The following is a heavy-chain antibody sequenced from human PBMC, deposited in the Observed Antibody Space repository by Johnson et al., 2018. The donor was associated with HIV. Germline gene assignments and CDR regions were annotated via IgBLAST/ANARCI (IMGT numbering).Heavy chain of an antibody. CDR3: AKDLEHILTYAFDI. D-gene: IGHD2-21*01. V-gene: IGHV3-30*18. CDR2: MSHDGSDK. J-gene: IGHJ3*02. Sequence: QVQLVESGGGVVQPGRSLRLSCAASGFTFSSYAMHWVRQAPGKGLEWVAAMSHDGSDKYYADSVKGRFTISRDNSKNTLYLQMNSLRAEDTAVYYCAKDLEHILTYAFDIWGQGTMVTVSS. CDR1: GFTFSSYA.